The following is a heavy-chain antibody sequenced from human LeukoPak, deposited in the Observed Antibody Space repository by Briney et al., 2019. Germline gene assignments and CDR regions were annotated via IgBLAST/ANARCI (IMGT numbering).Heavy chain of an antibody. J-gene: IGHJ4*02. CDR3: ARDHEHSYDY. CDR1: GYTFTGYY. V-gene: IGHV1-2*02. CDR2: ISPTSGGT. D-gene: IGHD3-3*02. Sequence: ASVKVSCKASGYTFTGYYLHWVRQALGQGLEWMGWISPTSGGTNYAQKFQGRATMTRDTSISTAYMELSRLRSDDTAVYYCARDHEHSYDYWGQGTLVTVSS.